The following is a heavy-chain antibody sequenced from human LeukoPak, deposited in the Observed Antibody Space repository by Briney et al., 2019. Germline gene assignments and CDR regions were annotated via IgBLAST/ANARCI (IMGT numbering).Heavy chain of an antibody. D-gene: IGHD4-17*01. Sequence: GGSLRLSCAASGFTFSSYGMHWVRRAPGKGLEWESFIRYDGSNEYYADSVKGRFTISRDSSKSTLYLQMNRLRGDDTAMYYCATEADDGTYGGWFDPWGQGTQVTVSS. V-gene: IGHV3-30*02. CDR1: GFTFSSYG. CDR2: IRYDGSNE. CDR3: ATEADDGTYGGWFDP. J-gene: IGHJ5*02.